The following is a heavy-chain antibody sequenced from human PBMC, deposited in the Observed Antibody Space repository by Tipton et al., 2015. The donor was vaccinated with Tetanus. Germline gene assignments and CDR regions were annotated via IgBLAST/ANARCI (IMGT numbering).Heavy chain of an antibody. CDR3: ARHLYGYWFDP. CDR2: IYFEGST. J-gene: IGHJ5*02. CDR1: GGSISDKKYY. D-gene: IGHD2/OR15-2a*01. Sequence: TLSLTCSVSGGSISDKKYYWGWIRQPPGKGLEWMASIYFEGSTYYSPSLKTRLTIDVDTAHNLFSLTLTSVTAADTAVYYCARHLYGYWFDPWGQGALVTVSS. V-gene: IGHV4-39*02.